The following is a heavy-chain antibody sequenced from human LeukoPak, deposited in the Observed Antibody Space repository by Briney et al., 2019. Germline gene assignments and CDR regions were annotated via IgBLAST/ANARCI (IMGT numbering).Heavy chain of an antibody. V-gene: IGHV3-21*01. CDR2: ISSSSSYI. D-gene: IGHD6-13*01. J-gene: IGHJ4*02. Sequence: PGGSLRLSCAASGFTFSTYIMNWARQTPGKGLEWVSSISSSSSYIYYADSVKGRFTISRDNAKNSLYLQMNSLRAEDTAVYYCARDRTALAAGLDYWGQGTLVTVSS. CDR3: ARDRTALAAGLDY. CDR1: GFTFSTYI.